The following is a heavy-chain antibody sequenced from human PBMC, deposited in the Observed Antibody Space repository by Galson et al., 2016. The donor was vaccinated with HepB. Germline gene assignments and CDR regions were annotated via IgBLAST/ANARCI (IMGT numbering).Heavy chain of an antibody. CDR3: ANRRRYNWNAGGADYCYFDR. Sequence: PALVKPTQTLTLTCTFSGFSLRTSGVGVGWIRQPPGKALEWLALIYWDDDKRFSPSLKSRLTITRDTSKNQVVLTTTNMDPVDTATYYCANRRRYNWNAGGADYCYFDRWGRGTLVTVSS. V-gene: IGHV2-5*02. CDR1: GFSLRTSGVG. D-gene: IGHD1-1*01. J-gene: IGHJ2*01. CDR2: IYWDDDK.